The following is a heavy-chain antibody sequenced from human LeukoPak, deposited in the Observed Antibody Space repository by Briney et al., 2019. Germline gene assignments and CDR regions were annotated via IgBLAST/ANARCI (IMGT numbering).Heavy chain of an antibody. V-gene: IGHV1-2*02. CDR3: ARGWQINSSGGFVDP. D-gene: IGHD6-6*01. CDR1: GYGFTDYY. J-gene: IGHJ5*02. Sequence: ASLKVSCQASGYGFTDYYVHWIRQAPGQGLEWMGWINPSSGATIYAQKFQGRVTMTRDTFTTTAYMEIKSLVSHGTAVYYCARGWQINSSGGFVDPWGQGTLVTVSS. CDR2: INPSSGAT.